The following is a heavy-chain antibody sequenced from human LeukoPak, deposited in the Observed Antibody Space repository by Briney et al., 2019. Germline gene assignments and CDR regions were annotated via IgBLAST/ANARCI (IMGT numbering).Heavy chain of an antibody. CDR2: ISGSGGST. D-gene: IGHD3-22*01. Sequence: GGSLRLSCAASGFTFSSYAMSWVRQAPGKGLEWVSAISGSGGSTYYADSVKGRFTISRDNSKNTLYLQMNSLRAEDTAVYYCVRGYYAGRGHHFEYWGQGTLVTVSS. CDR1: GFTFSSYA. CDR3: VRGYYAGRGHHFEY. V-gene: IGHV3-23*01. J-gene: IGHJ4*02.